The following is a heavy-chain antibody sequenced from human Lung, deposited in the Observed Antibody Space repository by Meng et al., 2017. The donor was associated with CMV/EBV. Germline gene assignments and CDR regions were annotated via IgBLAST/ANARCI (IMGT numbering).Heavy chain of an antibody. CDR3: ARVDFWTDQYYFDY. Sequence: GEXXKISCAASGFTFSSYWMSWVRQAQGKGLEWVANIKQDGSEKYYVDSVKGRFTISRDNAKYSLYLQMNSLRAEDTAVYYCARVDFWTDQYYFDYWGQGTXVTVSS. J-gene: IGHJ4*02. D-gene: IGHD3/OR15-3a*01. V-gene: IGHV3-7*01. CDR1: GFTFSSYW. CDR2: IKQDGSEK.